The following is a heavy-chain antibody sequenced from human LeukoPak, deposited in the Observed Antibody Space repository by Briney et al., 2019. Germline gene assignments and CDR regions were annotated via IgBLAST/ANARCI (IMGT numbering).Heavy chain of an antibody. CDR2: IYYSGST. V-gene: IGHV4-59*12. CDR1: GGSISSYY. CDR3: ARDLGTMVRGVTLDAFDI. J-gene: IGHJ3*02. D-gene: IGHD3-10*01. Sequence: SETLSLTCTVSGGSISSYYWSWIRQPPGKGLEWIGYIYYSGSTNYNPSLKSRVTISVDTSKNQFSLKLSSVTAADTAAYYCARDLGTMVRGVTLDAFDIWGQGTMVTVSS.